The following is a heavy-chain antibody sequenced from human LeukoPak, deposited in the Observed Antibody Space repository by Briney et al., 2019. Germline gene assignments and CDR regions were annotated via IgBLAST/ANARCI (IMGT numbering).Heavy chain of an antibody. V-gene: IGHV3-30*02. Sequence: GGSRRLSCAASGFTFSSYGMHWVRQAPGKGLEWVAFIRYDVTNKYYADSVKGRFNISRDNSKNTLYLQMNSLRAEDTAVYYCATFTYYYDSSGYSQRDYWGQGTLVTVSP. CDR1: GFTFSSYG. J-gene: IGHJ4*02. CDR3: ATFTYYYDSSGYSQRDY. D-gene: IGHD3-22*01. CDR2: IRYDVTNK.